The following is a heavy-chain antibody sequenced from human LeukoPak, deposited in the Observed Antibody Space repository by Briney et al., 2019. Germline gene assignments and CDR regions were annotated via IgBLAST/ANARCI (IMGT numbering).Heavy chain of an antibody. CDR1: GYTLTELS. CDR2: FDPEDGET. CDR3: ATRATWIHPRGDWFDP. D-gene: IGHD5-18*01. Sequence: ASVKVSCKVSGYTLTELSMHWVRQAPGKGLEWMGGFDPEDGETIYAQKFQGRVTMTEDTSTDTAYMELSSLRSEDTAVYYCATRATWIHPRGDWFDPWGQGTLVTVSS. J-gene: IGHJ5*02. V-gene: IGHV1-24*01.